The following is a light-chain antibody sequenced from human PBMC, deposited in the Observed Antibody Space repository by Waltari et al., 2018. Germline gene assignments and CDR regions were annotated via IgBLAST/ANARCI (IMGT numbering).Light chain of an antibody. V-gene: IGLV3-21*02. CDR2: DDT. CDR1: TIGHPL. J-gene: IGLJ3*02. CDR3: QVWDRSSDQPV. Sequence: SYLLPLLPSGSVAPTQTATLTCRGNTIGHPLAPWYLHKAGQAPVLVIYDDTARPSGIPERFSGSNSGNTDTLTISGVEAGHEGVYYCQVWDRSSDQPVFGGGTRVTVL.